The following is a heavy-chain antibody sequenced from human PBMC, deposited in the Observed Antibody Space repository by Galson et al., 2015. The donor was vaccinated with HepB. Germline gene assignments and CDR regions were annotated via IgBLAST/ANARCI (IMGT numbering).Heavy chain of an antibody. D-gene: IGHD4-11*01. CDR2: ISSGGETI. V-gene: IGHV3-30*04. CDR1: GFSTSHYA. CDR3: TRFPHDYSSAFDV. Sequence: SLRLSCAASGFSTSHYAMHWVRQAPGKGLEWITNISSGGETIYYLDSVKGRFSISRDNSKNILFLRMNGLTAEDTAVYYCTRFPHDYSSAFDVWGQGTWVTVSS. J-gene: IGHJ3*01.